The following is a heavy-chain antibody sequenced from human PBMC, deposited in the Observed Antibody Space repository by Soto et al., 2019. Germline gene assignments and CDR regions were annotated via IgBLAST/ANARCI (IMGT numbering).Heavy chain of an antibody. Sequence: GGSLRLSCAASGFTFSSYAMSWVRQAPGKGLEWVSAISGSGGSTYYADSVKGRFTISRDNSKNTLYLQMNSLRAEDTGVYFCARDIGFDYVNWGQGTLVTVSS. V-gene: IGHV3-23*01. CDR3: ARDIGFDYVN. CDR2: ISGSGGST. D-gene: IGHD3-16*01. CDR1: GFTFSSYA. J-gene: IGHJ4*02.